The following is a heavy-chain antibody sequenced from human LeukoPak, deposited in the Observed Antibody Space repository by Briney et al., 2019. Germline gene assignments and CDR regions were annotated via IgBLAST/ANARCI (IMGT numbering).Heavy chain of an antibody. Sequence: ASVKVSCNVSGYTLTELSMHWVRQAPGKGLEWMGGFDPEDGETIYAQKFQGRVTMTEDTSTDTAYMELSSLRSEDTAVYYCATTITGTTGDAFDIWGQGTMVTVSS. V-gene: IGHV1-24*01. D-gene: IGHD1-7*01. J-gene: IGHJ3*02. CDR1: GYTLTELS. CDR3: ATTITGTTGDAFDI. CDR2: FDPEDGET.